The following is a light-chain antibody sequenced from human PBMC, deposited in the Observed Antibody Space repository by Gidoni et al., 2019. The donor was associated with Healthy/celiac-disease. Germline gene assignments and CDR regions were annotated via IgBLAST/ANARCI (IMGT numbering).Light chain of an antibody. Sequence: DIVMTQSPDSLAVSLGERATINCKSSQSVLYSSNNKNYLAWYQQKPGQPPKLLIYWASTRESGVPDRFSGSGSGTDFTLTISSLQAEDVAVYYCQQYYSTPIMCSFGQGTKLEIK. CDR2: WAS. V-gene: IGKV4-1*01. J-gene: IGKJ2*04. CDR1: QSVLYSSNNKNY. CDR3: QQYYSTPIMCS.